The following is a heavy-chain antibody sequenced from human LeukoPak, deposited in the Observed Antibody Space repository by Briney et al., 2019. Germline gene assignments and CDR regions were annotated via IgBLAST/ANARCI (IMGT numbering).Heavy chain of an antibody. CDR2: IYTSGST. Sequence: SETLSLTCTVSGGSISSGSYYWSWIRQPAGTGLEWIGRIYTSGSTNYNPSLKSRVTISVDTSKNQFSLKLSSVTAADTAVYYCARDQKGPFDYWGQGTLVTVSS. J-gene: IGHJ4*02. CDR3: ARDQKGPFDY. CDR1: GGSISSGSYY. V-gene: IGHV4-61*02.